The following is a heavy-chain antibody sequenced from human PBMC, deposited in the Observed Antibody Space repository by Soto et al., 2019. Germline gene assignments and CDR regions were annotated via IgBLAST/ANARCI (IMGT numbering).Heavy chain of an antibody. Sequence: SETLSLTCTVSGGSISSSSYSWGWIRQPPGKGPEWIGTFYYSGSTYYNPSLNSRVTISVDTTKNQFFLKLNSVTAADTAVYYCVRTYSSGWYPSYYFDSWGHGTLVTVSS. CDR2: FYYSGST. J-gene: IGHJ4*01. CDR3: VRTYSSGWYPSYYFDS. CDR1: GGSISSSSYS. V-gene: IGHV4-39*01. D-gene: IGHD6-19*01.